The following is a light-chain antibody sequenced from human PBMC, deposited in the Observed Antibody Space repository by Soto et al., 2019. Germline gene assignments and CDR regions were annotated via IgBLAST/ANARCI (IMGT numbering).Light chain of an antibody. V-gene: IGKV3-20*01. J-gene: IGKJ2*01. CDR3: QHYDSSPPYN. CDR1: RSFASSY. CDR2: AAS. Sequence: EIVLTQSPVTLSLSPRERATLSCRASRSFASSYLGWYQQKPGQAPRLLIYAASTRATGIPDRFSGSGSATDFTLTISRLEPEDSAVYYCQHYDSSPPYNFGQGTKVDIK.